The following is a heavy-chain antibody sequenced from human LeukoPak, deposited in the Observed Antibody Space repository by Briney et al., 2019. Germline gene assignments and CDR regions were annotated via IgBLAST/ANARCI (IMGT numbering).Heavy chain of an antibody. CDR1: GGSFSGYY. D-gene: IGHD3-10*01. J-gene: IGHJ5*02. V-gene: IGHV4-34*01. Sequence: SETLSLTCAVYGGSFSGYYWSWIRQPPGKGLEWIGEINHSGSTNYNPSLKSRVTISVDTSKNQFSLKLSSVTAADTAVYYCARPHRKTYYYGSGSYFGNWFDPWGQGTLVTVSS. CDR2: INHSGST. CDR3: ARPHRKTYYYGSGSYFGNWFDP.